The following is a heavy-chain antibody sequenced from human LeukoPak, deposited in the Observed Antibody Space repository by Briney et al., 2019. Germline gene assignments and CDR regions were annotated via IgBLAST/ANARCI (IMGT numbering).Heavy chain of an antibody. Sequence: SETLSLTCTVSGDSVSSYYWSWIRQHPGKGLEWIGYIYYSGSTYYNPSLKSRVTISVDTSKNQFSLKLSSVTAADTAVYYCARRGLGYCSSTSCYAFDYWGQGTLVTVSS. CDR2: IYYSGST. D-gene: IGHD2-2*01. V-gene: IGHV4-59*06. J-gene: IGHJ4*02. CDR1: GDSVSSYY. CDR3: ARRGLGYCSSTSCYAFDY.